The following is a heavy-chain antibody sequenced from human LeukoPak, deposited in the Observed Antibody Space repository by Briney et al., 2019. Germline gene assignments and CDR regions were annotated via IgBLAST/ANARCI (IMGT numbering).Heavy chain of an antibody. Sequence: GGSLRVSCAASGFTFSSYGVHWVRQAPGKGLEWVAFIRYDGSNKYYADSVKGRFTISRDNSKNTLYLQMNSLRAEDTAVYYCAKGRPYYDFWSGRPPLYMDVWGKGTTVTVSS. V-gene: IGHV3-30*02. CDR2: IRYDGSNK. CDR1: GFTFSSYG. J-gene: IGHJ6*03. D-gene: IGHD3-3*01. CDR3: AKGRPYYDFWSGRPPLYMDV.